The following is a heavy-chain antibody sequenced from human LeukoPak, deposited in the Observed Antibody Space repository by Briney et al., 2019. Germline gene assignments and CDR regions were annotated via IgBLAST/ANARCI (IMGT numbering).Heavy chain of an antibody. CDR1: GGTFSSYA. CDR2: IIPIFGTA. D-gene: IGHD1-26*01. Sequence: GASVKVSCKASGGTFSSYAISWVRQAPGQGLEWMGGIIPIFGTANYAQKFQGRVTITADESTSTAYMELSSLRSEDTAVYCCARGRMGAVTDYWGQGSLVTVSS. CDR3: ARGRMGAVTDY. J-gene: IGHJ4*02. V-gene: IGHV1-69*13.